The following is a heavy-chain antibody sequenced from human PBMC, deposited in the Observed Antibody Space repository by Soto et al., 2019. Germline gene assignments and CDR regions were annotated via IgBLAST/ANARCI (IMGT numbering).Heavy chain of an antibody. CDR2: NGSCGDST. CDR1: GFTLSNYA. J-gene: IGHJ4*02. V-gene: IGHV3-23*01. Sequence: EVQLLESGGGLGQPGGSLRLSCAASGFTLSNYAMTWVRQAPGKGLEWVSTNGSCGDSTYYADAVKGRFTISRDNSKNTLYLQMNSLRGEDTAVYYCAKDPYSGASFMRAVDYWGQGTLVTVSS. CDR3: AKDPYSGASFMRAVDY. D-gene: IGHD6-19*01.